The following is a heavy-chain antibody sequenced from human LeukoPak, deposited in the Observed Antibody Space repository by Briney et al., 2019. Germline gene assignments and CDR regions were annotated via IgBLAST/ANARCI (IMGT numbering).Heavy chain of an antibody. CDR3: ARGLDVVAATNDAFDI. CDR1: GFTFSSNS. Sequence: NPGGSLRLSCAASGFTFSSNSMNWVRQAPGKGLEWVSSISTSSSYIYYADSVKGRFTISRDNAKNSLYLQMNSLRAEDTAVYYCARGLDVVAATNDAFDIWGQGTMVTVSS. V-gene: IGHV3-21*01. CDR2: ISTSSSYI. D-gene: IGHD2-2*01. J-gene: IGHJ3*02.